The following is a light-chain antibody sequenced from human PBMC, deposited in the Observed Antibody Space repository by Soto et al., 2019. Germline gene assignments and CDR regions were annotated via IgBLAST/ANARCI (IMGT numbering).Light chain of an antibody. CDR2: AAS. J-gene: IGKJ3*01. Sequence: DIQMTQSPSSLSASVGDRVTITCRASQSISSYLNWYQQKPGKAPKLLIYAASSLQSGVPSRFSGSGSGTDFTLTISSLQPEDFATYYCQQSYSTPHTFVPGTKVDIK. CDR3: QQSYSTPHT. CDR1: QSISSY. V-gene: IGKV1-39*01.